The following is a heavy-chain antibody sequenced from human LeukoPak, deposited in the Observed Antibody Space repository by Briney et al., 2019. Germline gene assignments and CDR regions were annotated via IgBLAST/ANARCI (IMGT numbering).Heavy chain of an antibody. J-gene: IGHJ3*02. CDR1: GGTFSSYA. D-gene: IGHD3-22*01. Sequence: SVKVSCKASGGTFSSYAISWVRQAPGQGLEWMGGIIPIFGTANYAQKLQGRVTITADESTSTAYMELSSLRSEDTAVYYCARDKGNYYDSSGYYGAFDIWGQGTMVTVSS. CDR3: ARDKGNYYDSSGYYGAFDI. CDR2: IIPIFGTA. V-gene: IGHV1-69*13.